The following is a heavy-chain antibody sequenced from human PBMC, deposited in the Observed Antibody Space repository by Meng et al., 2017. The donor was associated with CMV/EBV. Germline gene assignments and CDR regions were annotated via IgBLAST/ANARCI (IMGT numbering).Heavy chain of an antibody. CDR2: IYPGDSDT. J-gene: IGHJ6*02. D-gene: IGHD4-17*01. Sequence: GESLKISCKGSGYSFTSYWIGWVRQMPGKGLEWMGIIYPGDSDTRYSPSFQGQVPISADKSISTAYLQWSSLKASHTAMYYCARAGDARVYRVYYSYCMDDWGQGTTVTVSS. CDR3: ARAGDARVYRVYYSYCMDD. V-gene: IGHV5-51*01. CDR1: GYSFTSYW.